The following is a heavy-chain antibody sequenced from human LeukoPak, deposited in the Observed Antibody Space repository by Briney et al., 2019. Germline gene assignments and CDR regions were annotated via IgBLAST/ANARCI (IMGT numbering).Heavy chain of an antibody. CDR1: GFIFSNYG. J-gene: IGHJ4*02. Sequence: GGSLRLSCEASGFIFSNYGMHWVRQAAGKGLEWVAFMRYDGSNEYYADSVKGRFTISRDNAKNTLYLQMNSLRAEDTAVYYCARSTYDFWSGYQNTPFDYWGQGTLVTVSS. CDR2: MRYDGSNE. D-gene: IGHD3-3*01. CDR3: ARSTYDFWSGYQNTPFDY. V-gene: IGHV3-30*02.